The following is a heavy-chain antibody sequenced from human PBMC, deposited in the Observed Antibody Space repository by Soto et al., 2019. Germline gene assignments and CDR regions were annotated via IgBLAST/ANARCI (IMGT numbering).Heavy chain of an antibody. J-gene: IGHJ5*02. CDR1: GGSVSSESYY. V-gene: IGHV4-61*01. CDR3: ARERGDSHWIDP. CDR2: VESSGST. Sequence: QVQLQESGPGLVKPSETLSLTCSVSGGSVSSESYYWSWIRQTPGKGLEWIGNVESSGSTKYNPSRKSRVTISVDTSKNQFSLKLSSVTGADTAVYYCARERGDSHWIDPWGQGTLVTVSS. D-gene: IGHD2-21*01.